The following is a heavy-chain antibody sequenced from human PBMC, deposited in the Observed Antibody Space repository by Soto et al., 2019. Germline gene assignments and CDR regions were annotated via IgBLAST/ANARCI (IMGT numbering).Heavy chain of an antibody. CDR2: ISSSSSYT. CDR3: ASDYYYDSSGYYSLADY. V-gene: IGHV3-11*05. Sequence: GGSLRLSCAASGFTFSDYYMSWIRQAPGKGLEWVSYISSSSSYTNYADSVKGRFTISRDNAKNSLYLQMNSLRAEDTAVYYCASDYYYDSSGYYSLADYWGQGTLVTVSS. CDR1: GFTFSDYY. D-gene: IGHD3-22*01. J-gene: IGHJ4*02.